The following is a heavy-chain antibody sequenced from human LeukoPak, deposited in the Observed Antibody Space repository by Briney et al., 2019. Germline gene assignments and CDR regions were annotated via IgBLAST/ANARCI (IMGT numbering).Heavy chain of an antibody. D-gene: IGHD4-17*01. CDR2: IYTSGST. V-gene: IGHV4-61*02. CDR1: GGSISSGSYY. Sequence: PSETLSLTCTVSGGSISSGSYYWSWIRQPAGKGLEWIGRIYTSGSTNYNPSLKSRVTISVDTSKNQFSLKLSSVTAADTAVYYCARRKIYRGDYGNWGQGTLVTVSS. J-gene: IGHJ4*02. CDR3: ARRKIYRGDYGN.